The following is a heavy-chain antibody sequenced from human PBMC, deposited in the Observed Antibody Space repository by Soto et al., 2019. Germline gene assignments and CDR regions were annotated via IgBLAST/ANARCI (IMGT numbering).Heavy chain of an antibody. J-gene: IGHJ5*02. CDR2: ISSSSSTI. Sequence: GSLRLSCAASGFTFTNAWITWVRQAPGKGLEWVSYISSSSSTIYYADSVKGRFTISRDNAKNSLYLQMNSLRAEDTAVYYCARHPERIAQIGWFDPWGQGTLVTVSS. D-gene: IGHD6-13*01. CDR3: ARHPERIAQIGWFDP. CDR1: GFTFTNAW. V-gene: IGHV3-48*01.